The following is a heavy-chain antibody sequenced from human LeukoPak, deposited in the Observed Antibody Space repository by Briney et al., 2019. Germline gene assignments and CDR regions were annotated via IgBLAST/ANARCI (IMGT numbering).Heavy chain of an antibody. D-gene: IGHD3-22*01. Sequence: GGSLRLPCEASGITFSAYTMNWVRQAPGKGLEWVSSISGSGSYIFYADSVKGRFTISRDNAKNSLYLQMSSLRVEDTAVYYCASDRSLIASLYYFDNWGQGTLVTVSS. V-gene: IGHV3-21*01. CDR2: ISGSGSYI. CDR1: GITFSAYT. CDR3: ASDRSLIASLYYFDN. J-gene: IGHJ4*02.